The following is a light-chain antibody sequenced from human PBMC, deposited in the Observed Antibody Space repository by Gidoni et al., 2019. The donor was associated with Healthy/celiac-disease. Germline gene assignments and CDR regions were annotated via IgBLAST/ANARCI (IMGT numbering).Light chain of an antibody. Sequence: IVLPQSPATLSLSTAEIATLSCRAIHSVSSYLAWYQQKPGQAPRLLIYNASDRGTGTRARFSGSGTGTDFNLTISSREPEDFAVYYCQQRSNGRPIPFGQGTRLEIK. CDR1: HSVSSY. J-gene: IGKJ5*01. CDR2: NAS. CDR3: QQRSNGRPIP. V-gene: IGKV3-11*01.